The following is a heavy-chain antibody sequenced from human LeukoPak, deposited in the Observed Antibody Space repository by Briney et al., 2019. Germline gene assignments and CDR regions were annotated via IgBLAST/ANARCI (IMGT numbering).Heavy chain of an antibody. CDR1: GCSISSGGYY. CDR3: ARQRSSGWYGEGYYFDY. CDR2: IYYSGST. Sequence: SETLSLTCTVSGCSISSGGYYWSWVRQHPGKGLEWIGYIYYSGSTYYNPSLKSRVTISVDTSKNQFSLKLSSVTAADTAVYYCARQRSSGWYGEGYYFDYWGQGTLVTVSS. D-gene: IGHD6-19*01. J-gene: IGHJ4*02. V-gene: IGHV4-31*03.